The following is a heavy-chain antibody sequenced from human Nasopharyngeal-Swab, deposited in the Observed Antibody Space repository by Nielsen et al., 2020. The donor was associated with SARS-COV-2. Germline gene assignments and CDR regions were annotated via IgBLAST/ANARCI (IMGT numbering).Heavy chain of an antibody. D-gene: IGHD3-16*01. Sequence: ASVKVSCKASGYTFTFYYVHWVRQAPGQGLEWMGWINPNGGGTNYAQEFQGRVTMTRDTSISTTYMDLRWLRSDDTAVYYCARGPAHGAYPSRASFDLWGRGTLVSVSS. CDR3: ARGPAHGAYPSRASFDL. CDR1: GYTFTFYY. CDR2: INPNGGGT. J-gene: IGHJ2*01. V-gene: IGHV1-2*02.